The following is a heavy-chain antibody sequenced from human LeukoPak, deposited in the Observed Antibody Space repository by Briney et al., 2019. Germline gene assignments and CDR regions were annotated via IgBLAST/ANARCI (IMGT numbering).Heavy chain of an antibody. CDR3: ARDPRIHGWFDP. CDR2: IYTSGST. Sequence: SETLSLTCTVSGGSISSYYWSLIRQPAGKGLEWIGRIYTSGSTNYNPSLKSRVTMSVDTSKNQFSLKLSSVTAADTAVYYCARDPRIHGWFDPWGQGTLVTVSS. CDR1: GGSISSYY. J-gene: IGHJ5*02. D-gene: IGHD2-21*01. V-gene: IGHV4-4*07.